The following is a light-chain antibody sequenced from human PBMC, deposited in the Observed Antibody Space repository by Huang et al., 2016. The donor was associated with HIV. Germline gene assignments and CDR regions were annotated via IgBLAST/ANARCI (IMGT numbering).Light chain of an antibody. CDR1: QSVSSY. CDR2: DTS. CDR3: QQRTNWPLYT. J-gene: IGKJ2*01. Sequence: EIVLTQSPATLSLSPGERATLSCRASQSVSSYLSWYQQKPGEAPRLLIYDTSNRATDIPARFSGSGSGTDFTLTISNLEPEDFAVYYCQQRTNWPLYTFGQGTKLEIK. V-gene: IGKV3-11*01.